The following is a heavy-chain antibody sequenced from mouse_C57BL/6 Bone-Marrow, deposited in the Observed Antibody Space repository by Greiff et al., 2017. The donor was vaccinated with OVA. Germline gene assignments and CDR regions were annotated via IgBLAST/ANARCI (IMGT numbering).Heavy chain of an antibody. Sequence: QVQLQQPGAELVKPGASVKLSCKASGYTFTSYWMQWVKQRPGQGLEWIGEIDPSDSYTNYNQKFKGKATLTVDTSSSTAYMQLSSLTSEDSAVYDCARYDGYWGQGTTLTVAS. V-gene: IGHV1-50*01. D-gene: IGHD2-3*01. CDR1: GYTFTSYW. CDR3: ARYDGY. J-gene: IGHJ2*01. CDR2: IDPSDSYT.